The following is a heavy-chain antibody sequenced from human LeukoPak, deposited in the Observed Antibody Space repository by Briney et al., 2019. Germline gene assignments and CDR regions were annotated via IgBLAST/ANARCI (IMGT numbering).Heavy chain of an antibody. V-gene: IGHV5-51*01. Sequence: GESLKISCVGSGYRFSTYWIAWARQMPGKGLEWMGIIHSGDSNTVYSPSFQGQVTISVDKSISTAYLQWSSLEASDTAMYYCARRDCSGGRCYSGYGAFDIWGQGTMVTVSS. CDR2: IHSGDSNT. CDR1: GYRFSTYW. D-gene: IGHD2-15*01. CDR3: ARRDCSGGRCYSGYGAFDI. J-gene: IGHJ3*02.